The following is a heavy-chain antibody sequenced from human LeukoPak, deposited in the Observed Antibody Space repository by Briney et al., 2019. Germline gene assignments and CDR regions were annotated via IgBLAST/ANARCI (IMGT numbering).Heavy chain of an antibody. CDR2: IKPDGSEK. D-gene: IGHD3-10*01. CDR3: ARGDYSGSGSVYHDAFDI. V-gene: IGHV3-7*03. J-gene: IGHJ3*02. Sequence: GGSLRLSCAASGFTLSTYWMSWVRQAPGKGLEWVANIKPDGSEKHYVDSVKGRLTIARDNAKNSLYLQMNSLSAGDTGVYYCARGDYSGSGSVYHDAFDIWGQGTMVTVSS. CDR1: GFTLSTYW.